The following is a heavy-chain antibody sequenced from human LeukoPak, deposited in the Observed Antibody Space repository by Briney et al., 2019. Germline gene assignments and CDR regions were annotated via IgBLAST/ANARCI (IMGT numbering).Heavy chain of an antibody. CDR1: GGSISSGGYS. CDR2: IYHSGST. CDR3: ARWGMTTVTTPVSDYYGMDV. J-gene: IGHJ6*02. Sequence: PSETLSLTCAVSGGSISSGGYSWSWIRQPPGKGLEWIGYIYHSGSTNYNPSLKSRVTIPVDTSKNQFSLKLSSVTAADTAVYYCARWGMTTVTTPVSDYYGMDVWGQGTTVTVSS. V-gene: IGHV4-30-2*01. D-gene: IGHD4-17*01.